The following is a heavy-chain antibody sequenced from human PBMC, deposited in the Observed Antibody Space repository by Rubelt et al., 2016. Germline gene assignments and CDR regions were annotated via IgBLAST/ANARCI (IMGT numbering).Heavy chain of an antibody. V-gene: IGHV1-18*01. D-gene: IGHD1-1*01. CDR3: ARDLIAERPGWFDP. CDR2: ISAYNGNT. Sequence: QVQLVQSGAEVKKPGASVKVSCKASGYTFTSYDISWVRQAPGQGLEWMGWISAYNGNTNYAEKFQGRVTMTTDTSTAYMELRSRRSDDTALYYCARDLIAERPGWFDPWGQGTLVTVSS. J-gene: IGHJ5*02. CDR1: GYTFTSYD.